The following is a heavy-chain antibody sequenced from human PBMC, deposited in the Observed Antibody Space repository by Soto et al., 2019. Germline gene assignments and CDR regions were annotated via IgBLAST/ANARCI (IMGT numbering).Heavy chain of an antibody. J-gene: IGHJ4*02. Sequence: EVQLLESGGGLVQPGGSLSLSCAASAFTFNNYAMSWVRQAPGKGLEWVSGIGGSGRTTYYADSVKGRFTISRDTSNNTLFLQMNSLRAEDTAVYYCAKSRYSDSSGDFYDYWGQGTLVTVSS. V-gene: IGHV3-23*01. CDR2: IGGSGRTT. D-gene: IGHD3-22*01. CDR3: AKSRYSDSSGDFYDY. CDR1: AFTFNNYA.